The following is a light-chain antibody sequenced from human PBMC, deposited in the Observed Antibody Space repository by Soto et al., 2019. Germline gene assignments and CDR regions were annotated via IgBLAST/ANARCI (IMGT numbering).Light chain of an antibody. V-gene: IGLV1-47*01. Sequence: QSVLTQPPSASGTPGQRVTISCSGSSSNIGKNNVYWYQQFPGMAPRLLIYKNDQRPSGVPDRFSGSKSGTSASLAISGLRSEDDTDYYCAAWDDNLSGWLFGGGTKLTVL. CDR2: KND. J-gene: IGLJ3*02. CDR3: AAWDDNLSGWL. CDR1: SSNIGKNN.